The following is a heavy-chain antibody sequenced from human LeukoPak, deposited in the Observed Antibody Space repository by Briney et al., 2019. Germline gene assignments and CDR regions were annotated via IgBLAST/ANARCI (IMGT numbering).Heavy chain of an antibody. J-gene: IGHJ4*02. D-gene: IGHD1-7*01. Sequence: GGSLRLSCAASGFTFSSYAMNWVRQAPGQGLEWVSTISGSGATTYYADSVKGRFTISRDNSKNTLYLQMNSLRADDTAVYYCARDYVTPGITGTTSPLDYWGQGILVSVSS. CDR1: GFTFSSYA. CDR2: ISGSGATT. CDR3: ARDYVTPGITGTTSPLDY. V-gene: IGHV3-23*01.